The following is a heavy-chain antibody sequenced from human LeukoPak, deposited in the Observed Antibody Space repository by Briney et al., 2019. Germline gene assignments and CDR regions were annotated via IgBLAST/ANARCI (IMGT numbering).Heavy chain of an antibody. D-gene: IGHD6-6*01. CDR2: ISGSGGST. V-gene: IGHV3-23*01. CDR3: ARLYSSSYYFDY. CDR1: GFTFSSYA. J-gene: IGHJ4*02. Sequence: GGSLRLSCAASGFTFSSYAMSWVRQAPGKGLEWVSAISGSGGSTYYADSVKGRFTISRDNAKNSLYLQMNSLRAEDTAVYYCARLYSSSYYFDYWGQGTLVTVSS.